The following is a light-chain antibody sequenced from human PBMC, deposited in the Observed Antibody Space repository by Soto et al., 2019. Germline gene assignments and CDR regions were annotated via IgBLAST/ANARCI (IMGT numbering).Light chain of an antibody. J-gene: IGLJ1*01. CDR2: EVS. CDR1: SSDVGGYNY. CDR3: RSYTSSSTLV. V-gene: IGLV2-14*01. Sequence: QCALTQPASVYGSPGQSITISCTRTSSDVGGYNYVSWYQQHPGKAPKLMIYEVSNRPSGVSNRFSGSKSGNTASLTISGLQAEDEADYYCRSYTSSSTLVFGTGTKLTVL.